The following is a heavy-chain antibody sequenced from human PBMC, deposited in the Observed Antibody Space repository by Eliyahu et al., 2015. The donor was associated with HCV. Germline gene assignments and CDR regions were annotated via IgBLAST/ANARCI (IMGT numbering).Heavy chain of an antibody. Sequence: QVQLQESGPGLVKPSQTLSLTCTVSGGSISXGGYYWSWIRQHPGKGLEWIGYIYYSGSTYYNPSLKSRVTISVDTSKNQFSLKLSSVTAADTAVYYCARDCSGGSSYYYGMDVWGQGTTVTVSS. J-gene: IGHJ6*02. D-gene: IGHD2-15*01. CDR2: IYYSGST. CDR1: GGSISXGGYY. V-gene: IGHV4-31*03. CDR3: ARDCSGGSSYYYGMDV.